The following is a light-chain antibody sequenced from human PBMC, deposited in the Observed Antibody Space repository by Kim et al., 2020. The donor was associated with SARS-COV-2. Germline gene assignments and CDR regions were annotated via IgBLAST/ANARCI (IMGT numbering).Light chain of an antibody. V-gene: IGKV3-20*01. J-gene: IGKJ1*01. Sequence: EVVLTQSPGTLSLSPGERATLSCRASQSISSTYLAWYQHKPGQAPRLLIYGASSKATGIPDRFSGSGSGTDFTLTISRLEPEDFAVYYCQQYSSSLGTFGQGTKVDIK. CDR3: QQYSSSLGT. CDR2: GAS. CDR1: QSISSTY.